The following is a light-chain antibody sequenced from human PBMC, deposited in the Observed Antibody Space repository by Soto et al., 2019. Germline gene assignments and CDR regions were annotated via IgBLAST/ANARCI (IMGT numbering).Light chain of an antibody. J-gene: IGLJ2*01. Sequence: QAVVTQEPSLTVSPGGTFTLTCAASTGTVTTGHYSCWYQQKPGQAPRTLIYETNKKHSWTPDRFSGSLIGGRAALTLSGAHPDDEADYYCLLSYSHGVVFGGGTQLTVL. CDR2: ETN. CDR1: TGTVTTGHY. CDR3: LLSYSHGVV. V-gene: IGLV7-46*01.